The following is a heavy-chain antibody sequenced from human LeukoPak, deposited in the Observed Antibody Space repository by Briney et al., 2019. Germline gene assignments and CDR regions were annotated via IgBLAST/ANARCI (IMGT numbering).Heavy chain of an antibody. CDR1: GGSISRHH. CDR3: ARHLDIAASGTFDY. V-gene: IGHV4-59*08. CDR2: IYYSGST. J-gene: IGHJ4*02. D-gene: IGHD6-13*01. Sequence: RPSETLSLTCTVSGGSISRHHWSWIRQPPGKGLEWIGYIYYSGSTNYKPSLKSRVTISVDASKNQFSLKLTSVTAADTAVYYCARHLDIAASGTFDYWGQGTLVTVSS.